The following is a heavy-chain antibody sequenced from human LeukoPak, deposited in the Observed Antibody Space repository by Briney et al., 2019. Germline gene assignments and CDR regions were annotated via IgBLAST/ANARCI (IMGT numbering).Heavy chain of an antibody. V-gene: IGHV3-30*04. Sequence: GRSVRLSCSASGLTFYSFPWLWLRQAPGKGRVWVIVISYDGSNKYYADSVQGRFTNSRDNSKNTLYLQMNSLRAEDTAVYYCARADPLADADYCSGGSCYSAAFDIWGQGTMVTVSS. CDR1: GLTFYSFP. CDR2: ISYDGSNK. CDR3: ARADPLADADYCSGGSCYSAAFDI. D-gene: IGHD2-15*01. J-gene: IGHJ3*02.